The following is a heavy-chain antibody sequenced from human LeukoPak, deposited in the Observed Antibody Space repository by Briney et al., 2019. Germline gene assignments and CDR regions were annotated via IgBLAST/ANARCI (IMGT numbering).Heavy chain of an antibody. Sequence: GGSLRLSCAASGFTFSSYSMNWVRQAPGKGLEWVSSISSSSSYIYYADSVKGRFTISGDNAKNSLYLQMNSLRAEDTAVYYCARESPSYSSSSRGYLRDYWGQGTLVTVSS. V-gene: IGHV3-21*01. CDR2: ISSSSSYI. J-gene: IGHJ4*02. CDR3: ARESPSYSSSSRGYLRDY. CDR1: GFTFSSYS. D-gene: IGHD6-6*01.